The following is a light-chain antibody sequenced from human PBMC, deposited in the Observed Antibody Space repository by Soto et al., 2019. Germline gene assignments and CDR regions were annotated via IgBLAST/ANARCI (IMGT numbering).Light chain of an antibody. CDR1: QTVSSNY. CDR2: AAS. J-gene: IGKJ1*01. CDR3: QQYGSSKT. Sequence: ENVLTQSPGTLSLSPGERATLSCRASQTVSSNYLAWYQQKPGQAPRLLIYAASSRATGIPDRFSGSGSGTDFTLTISRLEPEDYAVYYCQQYGSSKTFGQGTKVEIK. V-gene: IGKV3-20*01.